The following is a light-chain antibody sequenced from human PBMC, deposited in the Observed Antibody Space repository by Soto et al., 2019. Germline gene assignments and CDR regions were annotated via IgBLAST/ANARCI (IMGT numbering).Light chain of an antibody. CDR3: PPRINWPLP. CDR1: QSISSH. Sequence: EIVLTQSPATLSLSPGERATLSCRASQSISSHLAWYQQKPGQAPSLLIYGASNRATGIPARFSGSGSGTDFHLTISSLEPEDFAVYYCPPRINWPLPFGGGTKVEIK. CDR2: GAS. V-gene: IGKV3-11*01. J-gene: IGKJ4*01.